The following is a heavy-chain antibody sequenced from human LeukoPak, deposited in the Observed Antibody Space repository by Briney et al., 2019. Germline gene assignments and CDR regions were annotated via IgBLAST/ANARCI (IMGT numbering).Heavy chain of an antibody. D-gene: IGHD6-19*01. J-gene: IGHJ6*03. CDR1: GFTFRNYG. CDR2: ISGSGGST. CDR3: AKALKVVAGSGPVDYYYYMDV. Sequence: GGTLRLSCAASGFTFRNYGMSWVRQAPGKGLEWVSAISGSGGSTYNADSVKGRFTISRDNSKNTLYLQMNSLRAEDTAVYYCAKALKVVAGSGPVDYYYYMDVWGKGTTVTISS. V-gene: IGHV3-23*01.